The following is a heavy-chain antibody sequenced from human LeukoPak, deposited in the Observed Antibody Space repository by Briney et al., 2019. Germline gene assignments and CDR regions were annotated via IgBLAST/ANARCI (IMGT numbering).Heavy chain of an antibody. CDR3: ASAISEWELTLDY. V-gene: IGHV3-21*01. CDR2: ISSSSSYI. D-gene: IGHD1-26*01. CDR1: GFTFSSYS. Sequence: KTGGSLRLSCAASGFTFSSYSMNWVRQAPGKGLEWVSSISSSSSYIYYADSVRGRVTISRDNAKNSLYLQMNSLRAEDTAVYYCASAISEWELTLDYWGQGTLVTVSS. J-gene: IGHJ4*02.